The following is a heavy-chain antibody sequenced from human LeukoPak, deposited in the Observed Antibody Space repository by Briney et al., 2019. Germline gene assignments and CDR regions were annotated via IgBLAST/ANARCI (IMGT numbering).Heavy chain of an antibody. CDR2: ISSSSSYI. Sequence: GGSLRLSCAASGFTFSSYSMNWVRQAPGKGLEWVSSISSSSSYIYYADSVKGRFTISRDNAKNSLYLQMNSLRAEDTAVYYCAREGATYYDFWSGRGGFDPWGQGTLVTVSS. CDR3: AREGATYYDFWSGRGGFDP. V-gene: IGHV3-21*01. CDR1: GFTFSSYS. D-gene: IGHD3-3*01. J-gene: IGHJ5*02.